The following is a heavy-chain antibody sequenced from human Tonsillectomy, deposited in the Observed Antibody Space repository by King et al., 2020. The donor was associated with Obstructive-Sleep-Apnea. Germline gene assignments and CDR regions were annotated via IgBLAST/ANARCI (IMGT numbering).Heavy chain of an antibody. V-gene: IGHV3-30*18. J-gene: IGHJ4*02. Sequence: VQLVESGGGVVQPRRSLRLSCVASGFTFGSYGMHWVRQAPGKGLEWVAVILHDGSRKYHADSVEGRFTISRDNSQNTLYLQMNSLRPEDTAVYYCAKDPKYNWNYGDYWGQGTLVIVSS. CDR1: GFTFGSYG. D-gene: IGHD1-7*01. CDR2: ILHDGSRK. CDR3: AKDPKYNWNYGDY.